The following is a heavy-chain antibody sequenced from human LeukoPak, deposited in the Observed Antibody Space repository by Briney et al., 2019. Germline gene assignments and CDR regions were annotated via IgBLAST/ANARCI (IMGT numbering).Heavy chain of an antibody. CDR2: INYSGST. CDR1: GGSISSNY. D-gene: IGHD6-13*01. J-gene: IGHJ3*02. Sequence: SETLTLICTVSGGSISSNYWSWIRQPPGKGLEWIAYINYSGSTNYKSSLKSRVTISVDTSKNQFSLKLSSVTAAYTAFYYCARRIAAADSFDIWGQGRMVTVSS. V-gene: IGHV4-59*01. CDR3: ARRIAAADSFDI.